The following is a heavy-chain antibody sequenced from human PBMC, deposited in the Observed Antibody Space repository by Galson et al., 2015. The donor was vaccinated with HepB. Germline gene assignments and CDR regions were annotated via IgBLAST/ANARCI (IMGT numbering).Heavy chain of an antibody. J-gene: IGHJ5*02. CDR3: ATSLSSGWYVGWFDP. Sequence: VKVSCKVSGYTFTDYYMHWVQQAPGKGLEWMGLVDPEDGETIYAEKFQGRVTITADTSTDTAYMELSSLRSEDTAVYYCATSLSSGWYVGWFDPWGQGTLVTVSS. CDR1: GYTFTDYY. V-gene: IGHV1-69-2*01. D-gene: IGHD6-19*01. CDR2: VDPEDGET.